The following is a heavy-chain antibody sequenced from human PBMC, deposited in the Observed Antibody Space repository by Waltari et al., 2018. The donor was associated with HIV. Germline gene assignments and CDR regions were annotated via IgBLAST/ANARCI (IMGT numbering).Heavy chain of an antibody. D-gene: IGHD3-16*01. CDR1: GFTFSIYS. J-gene: IGHJ6*02. CDR3: ARDLGASNNYYYGMDV. V-gene: IGHV3-21*01. Sequence: EVQLVESGGGLVKPGGSLRLSCAASGFTFSIYSMNWIRQAPGKGLEWVSSISSSGSYIYYKDSVKGRFTISRDNSLYLQMNSLRADDTAVYYYARDLGASNNYYYGMDVWGQGTTVTVSS. CDR2: ISSSGSYI.